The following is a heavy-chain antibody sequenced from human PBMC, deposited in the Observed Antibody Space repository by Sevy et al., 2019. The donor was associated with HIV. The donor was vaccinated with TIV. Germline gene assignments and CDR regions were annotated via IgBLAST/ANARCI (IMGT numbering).Heavy chain of an antibody. J-gene: IGHJ6*03. Sequence: SETLSLTCTVSGGSISSGSYYWSWIRQPAGKGLEWIGRIYTSGSTNYNPSLKSRVTISVDTSKNQFSLKLGSVTAADTAVYYCARSSSRSGSYYFPVSYMDVWGKGTTVTVSS. CDR3: ARSSSRSGSYYFPVSYMDV. V-gene: IGHV4-61*02. D-gene: IGHD3-10*01. CDR2: IYTSGST. CDR1: GGSISSGSYY.